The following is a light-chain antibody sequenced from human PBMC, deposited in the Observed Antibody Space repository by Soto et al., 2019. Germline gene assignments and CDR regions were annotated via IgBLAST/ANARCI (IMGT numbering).Light chain of an antibody. J-gene: IGLJ1*01. Sequence: QSALTQPASVSGSPGQSITISCTGASGDVGRFNLVSWYQQHPGNAPKVILYETTKRPSGVSNRFSGSKSGNTASLTISGLQAEDEAEYFCCSYAGSSTYVFGAGTKVTVL. CDR2: ETT. V-gene: IGLV2-23*01. CDR3: CSYAGSSTYV. CDR1: SGDVGRFNL.